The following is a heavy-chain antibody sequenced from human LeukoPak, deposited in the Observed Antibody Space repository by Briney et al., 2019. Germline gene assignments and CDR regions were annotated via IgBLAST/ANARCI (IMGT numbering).Heavy chain of an antibody. Sequence: PGGSLRLSCAASGFTVSSNYMSWVRQAPGKGREWVSVIYSGGSTYYADSVKGRFTISRDSSKNTLHLQMNSLRAEDTAVYYCAAGYSSGWAQHWGQGTLVTVSS. CDR2: IYSGGST. V-gene: IGHV3-53*01. J-gene: IGHJ1*01. D-gene: IGHD6-19*01. CDR1: GFTVSSNY. CDR3: AAGYSSGWAQH.